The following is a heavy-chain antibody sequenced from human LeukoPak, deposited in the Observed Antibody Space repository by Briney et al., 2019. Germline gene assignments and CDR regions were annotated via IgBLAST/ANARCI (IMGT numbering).Heavy chain of an antibody. CDR3: ARSRTTGTPGTYYYYGMDV. J-gene: IGHJ6*02. V-gene: IGHV3-53*04. CDR1: GFTVSSNY. D-gene: IGHD1-1*01. CDR2: IYSGGST. Sequence: GGSLRLSCAASGFTVSSNYMSWVRQAPGKGLEWVSVIYSGGSTYYADSVKGRSTISRHNSKNTLYLQMNSLRAEDTAVYYCARSRTTGTPGTYYYYGMDVWGQGTTVTVSS.